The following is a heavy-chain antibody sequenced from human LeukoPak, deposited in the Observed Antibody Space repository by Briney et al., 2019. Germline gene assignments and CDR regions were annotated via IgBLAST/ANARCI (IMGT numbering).Heavy chain of an antibody. Sequence: SVKVSCKASGGTFSSYAISWVRQAPGQGLEWMGGMIPIFGTANYAQKFQGRVTITADESTSTAYMELSSLRSEDTAVYYCAIYYYDSSGYYYGRYDYWGQGTLVTVSS. CDR1: GGTFSSYA. J-gene: IGHJ4*02. D-gene: IGHD3-22*01. CDR2: MIPIFGTA. CDR3: AIYYYDSSGYYYGRYDY. V-gene: IGHV1-69*13.